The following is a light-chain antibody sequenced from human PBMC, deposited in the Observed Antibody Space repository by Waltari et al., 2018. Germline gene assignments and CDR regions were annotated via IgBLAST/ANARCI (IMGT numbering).Light chain of an antibody. V-gene: IGKV1-39*01. CDR3: QQSYITPYT. Sequence: DIQMTQSPSSLSASAGDRVTITCRASQTISSHLNWYQQKPGKAPNLLIYAASSLHTGVPSRFSGSGSGTDFTLTISSLQPEDFATYYCQQSYITPYTYGQGTKLEIK. CDR1: QTISSH. J-gene: IGKJ2*01. CDR2: AAS.